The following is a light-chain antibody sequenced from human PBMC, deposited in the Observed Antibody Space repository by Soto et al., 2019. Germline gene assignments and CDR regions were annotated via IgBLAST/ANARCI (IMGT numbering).Light chain of an antibody. CDR3: QSYDSSLSVYVV. V-gene: IGLV1-40*01. Sequence: QSVLTQPPSVSGAPGQRVTISCTWSSSNIGAGYDVHWYQQLPGTAPKLLIYGNSNRPSGVPDRFSGSNSGTSASLAITGLQAEDEADYYCQSYDSSLSVYVVFGGGTKVTVL. J-gene: IGLJ2*01. CDR2: GNS. CDR1: SSNIGAGYD.